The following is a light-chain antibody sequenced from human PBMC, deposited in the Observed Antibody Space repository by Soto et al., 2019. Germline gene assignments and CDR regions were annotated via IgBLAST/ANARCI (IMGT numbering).Light chain of an antibody. Sequence: QSVLTQPASVSGSPGQSITISCTGTSGDIGSYNRVSWYQQHPGKAPKLIIYEVTDRPSGISNRFSGSKSGNTASRTISGLQAEDEADYCCSSDTNINTRAGVVGTGTKLTV. V-gene: IGLV2-14*01. CDR2: EVT. CDR3: SSDTNINTRAGV. CDR1: SGDIGSYNR. J-gene: IGLJ1*01.